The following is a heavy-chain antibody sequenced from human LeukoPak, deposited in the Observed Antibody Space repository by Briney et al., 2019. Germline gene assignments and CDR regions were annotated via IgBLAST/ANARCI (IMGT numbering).Heavy chain of an antibody. CDR1: GFTFSSYA. V-gene: IGHV3-21*01. CDR2: ISSSSSYI. Sequence: GGSLRLSCAASGFTFSSYAMSWVRQAPGKGLEWVSSISSSSSYIYYADSVKGRFTISRDNAKNSLYLQMNSLRAEDTAVYYCARGRRWLQRVFDYWGQGTLVTVSS. D-gene: IGHD5-24*01. CDR3: ARGRRWLQRVFDY. J-gene: IGHJ4*02.